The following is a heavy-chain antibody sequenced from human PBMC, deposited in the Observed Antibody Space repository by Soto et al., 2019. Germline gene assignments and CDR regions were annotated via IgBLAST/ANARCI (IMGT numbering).Heavy chain of an antibody. Sequence: SETLSLTCTVSGGSISSGGYYWSWIRQHPGKGLEWIGYIYYSGSTYYNPSLKSRVTISVDTSKNQFSLKLSSVTAADTAVYYCARAASSVVVVAATLGWFDPWGQGALVTVSS. CDR1: GGSISSGGYY. CDR2: IYYSGST. CDR3: ARAASSVVVVAATLGWFDP. J-gene: IGHJ5*02. D-gene: IGHD2-15*01. V-gene: IGHV4-31*03.